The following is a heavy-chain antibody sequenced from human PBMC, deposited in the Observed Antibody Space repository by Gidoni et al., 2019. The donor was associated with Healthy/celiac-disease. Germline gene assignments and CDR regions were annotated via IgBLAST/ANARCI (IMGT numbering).Heavy chain of an antibody. V-gene: IGHV3-23*01. CDR2: ISGSGGST. J-gene: IGHJ4*02. CDR1: GCTFTSYA. CDR3: ANSLGEDDFWSGYYYQAFDY. Sequence: EGKLLESGGGLVQPGGSLRLSCAASGCTFTSYAMSWVRQAPGKGLEWVSAISGSGGSTYYADSVKGRFTISRDNSKNTLYLQMNSLRAEDTAVYYCANSLGEDDFWSGYYYQAFDYWGQGTLVTVSS. D-gene: IGHD3-3*01.